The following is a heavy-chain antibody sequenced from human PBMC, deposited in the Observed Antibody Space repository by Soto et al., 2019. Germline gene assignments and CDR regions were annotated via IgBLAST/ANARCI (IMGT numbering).Heavy chain of an antibody. J-gene: IGHJ4*02. D-gene: IGHD6-19*01. CDR3: TRSRGWYTFDY. CDR2: LSGSGDNT. V-gene: IGHV3-23*01. Sequence: EVQLLESGGRLVQPGGSLRLSCAASGFTISNYAMGWVRQAPGKGLEWVSSLSGSGDNTYYADSVKGRVTISRDNSRDNSKNTLYLQMNSLRAEDTAVYYCTRSRGWYTFDYWGQGTLVTVSS. CDR1: GFTISNYA.